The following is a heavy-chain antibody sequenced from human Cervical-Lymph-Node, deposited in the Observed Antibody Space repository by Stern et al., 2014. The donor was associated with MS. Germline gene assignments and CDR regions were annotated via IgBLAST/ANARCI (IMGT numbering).Heavy chain of an antibody. CDR1: GGSISSYY. V-gene: IGHV4-59*01. D-gene: IGHD4-23*01. J-gene: IGHJ4*02. CDR2: IYYSGST. CDR3: ANYGGNGLSDY. Sequence: VQLVESGPGLVKPSETLSLTCTVSGGSISSYYWSWIRQPPGKGLEWIGCIYYSGSTNYNPSLKSRVTISVDTSKNQFSLKLSSVTAADTAVYYCANYGGNGLSDYWGQGTLVTVSS.